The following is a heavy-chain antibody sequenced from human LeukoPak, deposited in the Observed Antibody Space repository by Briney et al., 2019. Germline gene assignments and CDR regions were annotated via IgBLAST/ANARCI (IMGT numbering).Heavy chain of an antibody. Sequence: GGSPRLSCAASGFTFSNYWMTWVRQAPGKGLEWVANIKEDGSDKYYVDSVKDRFTISRDNAKNSLYLQMNSLRVEDTAVYYCGVHIVATGAYYYYGMDVWGQGTTVTVSS. CDR1: GFTFSNYW. D-gene: IGHD5-12*01. V-gene: IGHV3-7*02. CDR3: GVHIVATGAYYYYGMDV. J-gene: IGHJ6*02. CDR2: IKEDGSDK.